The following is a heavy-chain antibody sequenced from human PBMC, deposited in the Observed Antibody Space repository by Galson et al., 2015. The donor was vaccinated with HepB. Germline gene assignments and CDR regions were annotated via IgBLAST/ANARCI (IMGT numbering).Heavy chain of an antibody. J-gene: IGHJ6*02. CDR1: GYSFTSYW. V-gene: IGHV5-10-1*01. CDR3: ARRQRGSYGFYYYYGMDV. CDR2: IDPSDSYT. D-gene: IGHD5-18*01. Sequence: QSGAEVKKLGESLRISCKGSGYSFTSYWISWVRQMPGKGLEWMGRIDPSDSYTNYSPSFQGHVTISADKSISTAYLQWSSLKASDTAMYYCARRQRGSYGFYYYYGMDVWGQGTTVTVSS.